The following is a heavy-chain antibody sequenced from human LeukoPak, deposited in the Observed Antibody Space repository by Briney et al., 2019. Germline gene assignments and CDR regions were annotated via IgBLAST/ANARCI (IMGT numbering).Heavy chain of an antibody. D-gene: IGHD3-22*01. CDR1: GFTFSSSA. J-gene: IGHJ4*02. Sequence: GGSLGLSCAASGFTFSSSAMSWVRQAPGKGLEWVSNISGSGSGGSTYYADSVKGRFTISRDNSKNTLYLQMGSLRAEDMAVYYCARAPHKTMIVVYPSGYFDYWGQGTLVTVSS. CDR2: ISGSGSGGST. V-gene: IGHV3-23*01. CDR3: ARAPHKTMIVVYPSGYFDY.